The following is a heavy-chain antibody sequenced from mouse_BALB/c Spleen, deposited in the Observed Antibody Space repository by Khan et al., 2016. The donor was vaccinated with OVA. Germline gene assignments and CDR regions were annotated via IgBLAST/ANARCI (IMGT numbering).Heavy chain of an antibody. Sequence: QVQLQQSGAELVRPGASVKLSCKTSGYIFTSYWIHWVKQRSGQGLEWIARIFPGTHNTYYNEKFKDKATLTADKSSSTAYMQLSSLKSEDSDVYFCAREEAVYHFDHWGQGTTLTVSS. CDR2: IFPGTHNT. D-gene: IGHD3-3*01. V-gene: IGHV1S132*01. CDR3: AREEAVYHFDH. J-gene: IGHJ2*01. CDR1: GYIFTSYW.